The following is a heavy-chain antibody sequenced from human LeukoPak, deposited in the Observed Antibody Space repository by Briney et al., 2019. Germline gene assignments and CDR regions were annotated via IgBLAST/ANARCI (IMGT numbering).Heavy chain of an antibody. CDR1: GFTFSSYA. J-gene: IGHJ3*02. Sequence: GGSLRLSCAASGFTFSSYAMSWVRQAPGKGLEWVSAISGSGGSTYYADSVTGRFTISRDNSKNTLYLQMNSLRAEDTAVYYCARDKDSSSWYGGAAFDIWGQGTMVSVSS. CDR2: ISGSGGST. D-gene: IGHD6-13*01. V-gene: IGHV3-23*01. CDR3: ARDKDSSSWYGGAAFDI.